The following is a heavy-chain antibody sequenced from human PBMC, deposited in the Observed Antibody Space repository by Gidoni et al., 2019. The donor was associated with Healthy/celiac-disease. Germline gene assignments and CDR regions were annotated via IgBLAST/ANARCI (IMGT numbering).Heavy chain of an antibody. CDR3: AKEMATIVGFDY. J-gene: IGHJ4*02. D-gene: IGHD5-12*01. CDR2: ISYDGSNK. CDR1: GFPFSSYG. Sequence: QVQLVESGGGVVQPGRSLRLSCAASGFPFSSYGMHWVRQAPGKGLEWVAVISYDGSNKYYADSVKGRFTISRDNSKNTLYLQMNSLRAEDTAVYYCAKEMATIVGFDYWGQGTLVTVSS. V-gene: IGHV3-30*18.